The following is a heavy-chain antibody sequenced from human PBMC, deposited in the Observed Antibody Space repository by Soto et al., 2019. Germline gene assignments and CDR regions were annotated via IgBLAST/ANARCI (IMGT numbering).Heavy chain of an antibody. CDR2: TYYRSKWYY. J-gene: IGHJ6*02. D-gene: IGHD2-8*01. CDR1: GESVSSNSAA. Sequence: PSPTLSLTCAISGESVSSNSAAWIWIRQSPSRGLEWLGRTYYRSKWYYDYAPSVKGRITIKPDTSKNQFSLQLNSVTPEDTAVYYCARDCTNGICTYGMDVWGRGTTVTVSS. V-gene: IGHV6-1*01. CDR3: ARDCTNGICTYGMDV.